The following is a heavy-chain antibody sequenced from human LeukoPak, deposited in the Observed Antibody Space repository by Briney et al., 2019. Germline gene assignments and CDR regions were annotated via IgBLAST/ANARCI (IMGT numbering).Heavy chain of an antibody. D-gene: IGHD4-23*01. CDR1: GGSFSGFY. CDR2: LNHSGST. V-gene: IGHV4-34*01. Sequence: SETLSLTCAVYGGSFSGFYWSWIRQPPGKGLECIGELNHSGSTNYNPSLKSRVTISVDTSNKQFSQNLSPLTAADTAVYYGARGGTAVVTPYAFDIWGQGTMVTVSS. J-gene: IGHJ3*02. CDR3: ARGGTAVVTPYAFDI.